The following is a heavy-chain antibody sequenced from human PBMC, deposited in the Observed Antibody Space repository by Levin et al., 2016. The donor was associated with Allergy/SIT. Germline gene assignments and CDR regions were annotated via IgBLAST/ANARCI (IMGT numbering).Heavy chain of an antibody. CDR2: IIPILGIA. CDR1: GGTFSSYT. J-gene: IGHJ5*02. V-gene: IGHV1-69*02. Sequence: SVKVSCKASGGTFSSYTISWVRQAPGQGLEWMGRIIPILGIANYAQKFQGRVTITADKSTSTAYMELSSLRSEDTAVYYCARSGSIAVADTRHNWFDPWGQGTLVTVSS. CDR3: ARSGSIAVADTRHNWFDP. D-gene: IGHD6-19*01.